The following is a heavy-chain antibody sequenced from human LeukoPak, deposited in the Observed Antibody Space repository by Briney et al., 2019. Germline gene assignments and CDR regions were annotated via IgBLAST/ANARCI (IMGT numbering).Heavy chain of an antibody. J-gene: IGHJ3*02. CDR3: AREPDAFDI. CDR2: ISSSASTI. V-gene: IGHV3-48*04. Sequence: PGGSLRLSCAASGFTLSNYAMHCVRQAPGNGLEWVSYISSSASTIYYADSVKGRFTISRDNANNSLYLQMNSLRAEDTAVYYCAREPDAFDIWGQGTMVTVSS. CDR1: GFTLSNYA.